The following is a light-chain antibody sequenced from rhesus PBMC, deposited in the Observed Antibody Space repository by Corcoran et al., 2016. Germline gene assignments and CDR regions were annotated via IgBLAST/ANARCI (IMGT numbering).Light chain of an antibody. CDR2: VAS. V-gene: IGKV1-33*02. J-gene: IGKJ3*01. CDR1: QGISNA. CDR3: QQGYSIPFT. Sequence: DIQMSQSPSSLSASVGDKVTITCRASQGISNALACYQQKPGNAPKLLIYVASTLESGVPSRFSGSRSGTDFTITISSLHPEDLATYYCQQGYSIPFTFGPGTKLDIK.